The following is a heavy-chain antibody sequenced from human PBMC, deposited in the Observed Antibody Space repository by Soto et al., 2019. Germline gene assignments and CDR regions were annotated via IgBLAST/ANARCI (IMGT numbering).Heavy chain of an antibody. D-gene: IGHD2-15*01. CDR3: AKWAKDIVVVVAALNWFDP. Sequence: GGSLSLSCAASGFTFSSYAMSWVRHAPGKGLDWVSAISGSGGSTYYADSVKGRFTISRDNSKNTLYLQMNSLRAEDTAVYYCAKWAKDIVVVVAALNWFDPWGQGTLVTVSS. CDR1: GFTFSSYA. J-gene: IGHJ5*02. CDR2: ISGSGGST. V-gene: IGHV3-23*01.